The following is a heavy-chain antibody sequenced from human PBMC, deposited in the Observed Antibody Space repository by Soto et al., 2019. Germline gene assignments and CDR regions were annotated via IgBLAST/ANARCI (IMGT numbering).Heavy chain of an antibody. J-gene: IGHJ4*01. CDR3: AKGGIGMFSHKHHFDH. D-gene: IGHD3-10*02. CDR1: GFTFSSFG. V-gene: IGHV3-23*01. Sequence: EVQLLDSGGDLAQPGGSLRLSCTASGFTFSSFGMAWVRQAPGKGLEWVSAISGSGDSSYYADSVKDRFTISRDNPTNTLYLQMNNLRAEDTALYYCAKGGIGMFSHKHHFDHWGHGTQVTVSS. CDR2: ISGSGDSS.